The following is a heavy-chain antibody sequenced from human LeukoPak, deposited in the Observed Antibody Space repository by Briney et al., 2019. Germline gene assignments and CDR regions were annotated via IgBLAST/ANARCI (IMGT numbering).Heavy chain of an antibody. CDR1: GFTLSSYE. J-gene: IGHJ4*02. CDR3: ATYRQVLLPFES. V-gene: IGHV3-23*01. CDR2: IDYSGGST. D-gene: IGHD2-8*02. Sequence: GGSLRLSCTASGFTLSSYEMSWIRQAPGKGLEWVSSIDYSGGSTYYADSVRGRLTISRDNSKSTLSLQTNSLRAEDTAIYYCATYRQVLLPFESWGQGTLVTVSS.